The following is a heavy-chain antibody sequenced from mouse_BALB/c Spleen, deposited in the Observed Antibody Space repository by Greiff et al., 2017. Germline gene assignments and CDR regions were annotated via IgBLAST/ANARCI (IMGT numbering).Heavy chain of an antibody. CDR1: GFTFSSYY. J-gene: IGHJ2*01. CDR3: ARRVKYGNFDY. Sequence: EVMLVESGGGLVKLGGSLKLSCAASGFTFSSYYMSWVRQTPEKRLELVAAINSNGGSTYYPDTVKGRFTISRDNAKNTLYLQMSSLKSEDTALYYCARRVKYGNFDYWGQGTTLTVSS. V-gene: IGHV5-6-2*01. CDR2: INSNGGST. D-gene: IGHD2-10*02.